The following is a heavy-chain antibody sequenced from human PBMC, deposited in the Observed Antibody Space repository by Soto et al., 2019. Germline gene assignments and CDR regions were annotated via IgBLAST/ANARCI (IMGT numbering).Heavy chain of an antibody. CDR3: ARVSGWYANWCEP. D-gene: IGHD6-19*01. Sequence: SETLSLTCAVYGGSFSGYYWSWIRQPPGKGLEWIGEINHSGSTNYNPSLKSRVTISVDTSKNQFSLKLSSVTAADTAVCYCARVSGWYANWCEPWGQGNLVSVSS. CDR1: GGSFSGYY. CDR2: INHSGST. V-gene: IGHV4-34*01. J-gene: IGHJ5*02.